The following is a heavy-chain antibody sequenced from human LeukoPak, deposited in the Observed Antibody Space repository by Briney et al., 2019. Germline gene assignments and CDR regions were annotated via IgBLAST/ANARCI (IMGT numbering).Heavy chain of an antibody. J-gene: IGHJ4*02. CDR2: IYTSGST. Sequence: SETLSLTCTVSGGSISSGSYYWNWIRQPAGKGLEWIGRIYTSGSTNYNPSLKSRVTMSVDTSKNQFSLKLTSVTAADTAVYYCAREAAAGTFYFDYWGQGTLVTVSS. V-gene: IGHV4-61*02. CDR1: GGSISSGSYY. D-gene: IGHD6-13*01. CDR3: AREAAAGTFYFDY.